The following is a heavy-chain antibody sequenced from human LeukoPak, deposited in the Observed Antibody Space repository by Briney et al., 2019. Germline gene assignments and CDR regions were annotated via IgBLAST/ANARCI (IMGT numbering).Heavy chain of an antibody. CDR3: ARVVVITHGSALKNYYGMDV. D-gene: IGHD3-22*01. CDR2: IYYSGST. CDR1: GGSISSYY. V-gene: IGHV4-59*01. Sequence: SETLSLTCTVSGGSISSYYWSWIRQPPGKGLEWIGYIYYSGSTNYNPSLKSRVTISVDTSKNQFSLKLSSVTAADTAVYYCARVVVITHGSALKNYYGMDVWGQGTTVTVSS. J-gene: IGHJ6*02.